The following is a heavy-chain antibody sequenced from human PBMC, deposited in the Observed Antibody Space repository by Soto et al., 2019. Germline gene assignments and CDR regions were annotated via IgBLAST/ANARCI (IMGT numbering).Heavy chain of an antibody. CDR3: ASYRYDY. CDR1: GDSISSNSAA. V-gene: IGHV6-1*01. J-gene: IGHJ4*02. D-gene: IGHD4-4*01. CDR2: TYYRSRWYH. Sequence: SQTLSLTCVISGDSISSNSAAWNWIRQSPSRDFEWLGRTYYRSRWYHDYAVSVKSRIIINPDTSKNQVSLQLNSVTPDDTAVYYCASYRYDYWGQGTVVTVSS.